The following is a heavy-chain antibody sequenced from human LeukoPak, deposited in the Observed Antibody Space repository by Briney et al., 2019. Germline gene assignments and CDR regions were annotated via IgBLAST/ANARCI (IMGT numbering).Heavy chain of an antibody. D-gene: IGHD1-26*01. V-gene: IGHV6-1*01. Sequence: SQTLSLTCAISGDSVASNSAGWSWLRQSPSRGLEWLGRTYYRSKWYNDYAESVKSRITINPDTSKNQFSLQLKSMTPEDTAVYFCVRGGGSLTPWGQGTLVTVSS. CDR2: TYYRSKWYN. CDR3: VRGGGSLTP. J-gene: IGHJ4*02. CDR1: GDSVASNSAG.